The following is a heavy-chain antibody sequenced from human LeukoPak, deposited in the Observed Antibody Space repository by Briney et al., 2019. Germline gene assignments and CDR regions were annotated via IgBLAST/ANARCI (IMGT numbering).Heavy chain of an antibody. CDR3: ARVRQPRGSKRPAGDALDI. V-gene: IGHV3-30*01. CDR1: GFTFSSYA. Sequence: PGGSLRLSCAASGFTFSSYAMHWVRQAPGKGLEWVVVISYDGSNKYYADSVKGRFTISRDNSKNTLYLQMNSLRAEDTAVYYCARVRQPRGSKRPAGDALDIWGQGTMVTVSS. D-gene: IGHD2-2*01. CDR2: ISYDGSNK. J-gene: IGHJ3*02.